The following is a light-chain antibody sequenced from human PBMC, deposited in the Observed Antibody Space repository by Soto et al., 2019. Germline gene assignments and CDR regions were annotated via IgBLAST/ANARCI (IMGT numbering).Light chain of an antibody. J-gene: IGKJ2*01. CDR1: QDISNY. CDR3: QQYDNLPRYT. V-gene: IGKV1-33*01. Sequence: DIQMTQSPSSLSASVGDRVTITCQASQDISNYLNWYQQKPGKAPKLLIYDASNLETGVPSRLSGSGSGTDFTFTISSLQPEDIATYYCQQYDNLPRYTFGQGTKLEIK. CDR2: DAS.